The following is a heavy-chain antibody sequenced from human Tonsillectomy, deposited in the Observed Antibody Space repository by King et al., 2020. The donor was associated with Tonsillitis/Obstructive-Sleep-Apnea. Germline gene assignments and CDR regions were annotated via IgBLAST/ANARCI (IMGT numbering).Heavy chain of an antibody. Sequence: VQLVESGGGLVKPGGSLRLSCAASGFTFSNAWMSWVRQVPGRGLEWVGRIKSKTDGGTIDYAAPVKGRFTISRDDSKNTLYLQMNSLKTEDTAVYDCTTDLRGICVAGTSFDGIWGQATMVTVSS. J-gene: IGHJ3*02. D-gene: IGHD6-19*01. V-gene: IGHV3-15*01. CDR1: GFTFSNAW. CDR3: TTDLRGICVAGTSFDGI. CDR2: IKSKTDGGTI.